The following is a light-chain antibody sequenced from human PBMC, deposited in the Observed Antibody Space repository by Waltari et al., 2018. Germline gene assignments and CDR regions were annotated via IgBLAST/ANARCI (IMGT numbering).Light chain of an antibody. CDR1: QTVANTY. J-gene: IGKJ4*01. V-gene: IGKV3-20*01. CDR3: HLSGGSPRT. Sequence: ESVLTQSPGTLSLSPGERATLSCRATQTVANTYLHWYQLKPGQATRPLIYGASSRATGIPDRVSGSWSGTDFTLTISRLEPEDFAVYYCHLSGGSPRTFGGGTKVEIK. CDR2: GAS.